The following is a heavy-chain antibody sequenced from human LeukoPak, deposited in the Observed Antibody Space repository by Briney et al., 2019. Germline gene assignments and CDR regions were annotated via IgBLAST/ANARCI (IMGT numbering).Heavy chain of an antibody. Sequence: PGGSLRLSCAASRFTFSSYVMKWVRQVPGKGLEWVSSISTSSSYIYYADSVKGRFTISRDNSKNTLYLEMNSLRAEDTAVYYCARFIDGDYVYSDWFDPWGQGTLVTVSS. CDR1: RFTFSSYV. CDR2: ISTSSSYI. V-gene: IGHV3-21*01. CDR3: ARFIDGDYVYSDWFDP. D-gene: IGHD4-17*01. J-gene: IGHJ5*02.